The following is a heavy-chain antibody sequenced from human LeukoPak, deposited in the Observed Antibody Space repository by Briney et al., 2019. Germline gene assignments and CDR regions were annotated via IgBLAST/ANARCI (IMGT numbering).Heavy chain of an antibody. V-gene: IGHV1-2*02. Sequence: ASVKVSCKASGYTFTGYYMHWVRQAPGQGLEWMGWINPNSGGTNYAQKFQGRVTMTRDTSISTAYMELSRLRSDDTAVYYCARGPISYRGYFDYWGQGTLVTVSS. CDR2: INPNSGGT. D-gene: IGHD3-9*01. CDR3: ARGPISYRGYFDY. J-gene: IGHJ4*02. CDR1: GYTFTGYY.